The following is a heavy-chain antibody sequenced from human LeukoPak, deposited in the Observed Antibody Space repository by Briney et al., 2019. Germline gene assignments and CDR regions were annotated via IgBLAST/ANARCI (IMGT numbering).Heavy chain of an antibody. V-gene: IGHV4-59*01. CDR1: GGSISSYY. J-gene: IGHJ4*02. CDR3: ARVRALSYYDSSGDLFYFDY. CDR2: IYYSGST. D-gene: IGHD3-22*01. Sequence: PSETLSLTCTVSGGSISSYYWSWIRQPPGEGLEWIGYIYYSGSTNYNPALKSQVTISVDTSKNQFSLRLSSVTAADTAVYYCARVRALSYYDSSGDLFYFDYWGQGTLVTVSS.